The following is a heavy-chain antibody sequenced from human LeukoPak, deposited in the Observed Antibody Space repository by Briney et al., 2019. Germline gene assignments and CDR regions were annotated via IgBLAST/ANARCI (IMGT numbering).Heavy chain of an antibody. CDR2: ISAYNGNT. Sequence: SFTXHGISWVRQAPGQGLEWMGWISAYNGNTNYAQKLQGRVTMTTDTSTSTAYMELRRLRSDDTAVYYCERXXGXVDYWGXGXLVTVSS. CDR3: ERXXGXVDY. J-gene: IGHJ4*02. CDR1: SFTXHG. V-gene: IGHV1-18*01.